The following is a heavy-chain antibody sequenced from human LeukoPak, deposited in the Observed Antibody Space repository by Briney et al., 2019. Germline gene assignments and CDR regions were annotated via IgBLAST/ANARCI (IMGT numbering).Heavy chain of an antibody. CDR2: IYYSGST. J-gene: IGHJ5*02. D-gene: IGHD3-3*01. CDR1: GGSINSGGYY. V-gene: IGHV4-39*01. CDR3: ARFPSSRFLEWFQNWFDP. Sequence: SETLSLTCTVSGGSINSGGYYWAWIRQPPGKGLEWIGSIYYSGSTYYNPSLKSRVTISIDMSKNQFSLKLSSVTAADTAVYYCARFPSSRFLEWFQNWFDPWGQGTLVTVSS.